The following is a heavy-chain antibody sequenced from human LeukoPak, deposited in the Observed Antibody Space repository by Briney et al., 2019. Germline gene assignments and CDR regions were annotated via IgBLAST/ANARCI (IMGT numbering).Heavy chain of an antibody. Sequence: SETLSLTCTVSGGSITNDYWNWIRQSSGKQLEWIGSIHYSGTINYSPSLKSRITISLDTSKNQFSLKLSSVTAADTAMYYCATSYDHGWLIGSWGQGALVTVSS. CDR3: ATSYDHGWLIGS. J-gene: IGHJ4*02. V-gene: IGHV4-59*01. CDR2: IHYSGTI. CDR1: GGSITNDY. D-gene: IGHD3-16*01.